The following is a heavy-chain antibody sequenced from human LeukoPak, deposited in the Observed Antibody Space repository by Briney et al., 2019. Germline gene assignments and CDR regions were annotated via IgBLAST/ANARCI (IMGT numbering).Heavy chain of an antibody. Sequence: PSETLSLTCAVYGGSFSGYYWSWIRQPPGKGLEWIGEINHSGSTNYNPSLKSRVTISVDTSKNQFSLKLSSVTAAGTAVYYCARAGVAPAYGMDVWGQGTTVTVSS. J-gene: IGHJ6*02. V-gene: IGHV4-34*01. CDR3: ARAGVAPAYGMDV. CDR1: GGSFSGYY. CDR2: INHSGST. D-gene: IGHD3-3*01.